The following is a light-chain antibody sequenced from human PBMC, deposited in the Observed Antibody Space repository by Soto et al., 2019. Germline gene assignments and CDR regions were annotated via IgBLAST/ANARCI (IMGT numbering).Light chain of an antibody. J-gene: IGKJ3*01. V-gene: IGKV1-9*01. CDR3: QQLTSFPIP. Sequence: DIQLTQSPSSLSASVGDRVTITCRASQVISSLLAWYQQKPGKAPRLLIYGASTLQSGVPSRFSGSGSGTDFTLTIGSLQPEDFATYYCQQLTSFPIPFVPGTKVDSK. CDR2: GAS. CDR1: QVISSL.